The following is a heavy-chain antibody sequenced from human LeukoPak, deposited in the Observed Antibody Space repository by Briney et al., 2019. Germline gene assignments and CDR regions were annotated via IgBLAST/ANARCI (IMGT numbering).Heavy chain of an antibody. V-gene: IGHV3-7*01. CDR2: IKQDGSEK. Sequence: GGSLRLSCAASEFTFSTYWMSWVRQAPGKGLEWVANIKQDGSEKYYVDSVKGRFTISRDDAKNSLYLQMNSLRAEDTAVYYCANLHFWSQSGHWGQGTLVIVSS. CDR1: EFTFSTYW. CDR3: ANLHFWSQSGH. J-gene: IGHJ4*02. D-gene: IGHD3-3*02.